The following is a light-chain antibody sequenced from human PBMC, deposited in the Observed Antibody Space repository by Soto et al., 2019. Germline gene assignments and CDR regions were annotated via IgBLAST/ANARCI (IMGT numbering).Light chain of an antibody. J-gene: IGKJ1*01. CDR1: QSINNY. CDR2: AAS. Sequence: DIQMTQSPSSLSASVGDRVTITCRASQSINNYLNWYQQKPGKAPKLLIYAASTLQSGVPSRFSGSGSGTDFTLTISSLQPEDFATYYCQQYNSYSFGQGTKVDIK. V-gene: IGKV1-39*01. CDR3: QQYNSYS.